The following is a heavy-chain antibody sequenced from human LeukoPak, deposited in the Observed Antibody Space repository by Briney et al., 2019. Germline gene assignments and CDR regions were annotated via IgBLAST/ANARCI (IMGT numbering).Heavy chain of an antibody. Sequence: GGSLRLSCAGSGFTFSSYAMSWVRQAPGKGLEWVSAISGSGGSTYYADSVKGRFTISRDNSKNTLYLQMNSLRAEDTAVYYCAKVYRGYAERAPFDYWGQGTLVTVSS. V-gene: IGHV3-23*01. CDR1: GFTFSSYA. CDR3: AKVYRGYAERAPFDY. CDR2: ISGSGGST. J-gene: IGHJ4*02. D-gene: IGHD5-12*01.